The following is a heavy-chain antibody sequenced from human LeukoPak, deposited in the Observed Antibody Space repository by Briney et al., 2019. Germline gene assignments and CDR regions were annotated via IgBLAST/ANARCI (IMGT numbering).Heavy chain of an antibody. CDR1: GGTFSSYA. J-gene: IGHJ4*02. V-gene: IGHV1-69*05. Sequence: SVKVSCKASGGTFSSYAISWVRQAPGQGLEWMGGIIPIFGTANYAQKFQGRVTITTDESTSIAYMELSSLRSEDTAVYYCAFADFWSGYYYESHDYWGQGTLVTVSS. D-gene: IGHD3-3*01. CDR3: AFADFWSGYYYESHDY. CDR2: IIPIFGTA.